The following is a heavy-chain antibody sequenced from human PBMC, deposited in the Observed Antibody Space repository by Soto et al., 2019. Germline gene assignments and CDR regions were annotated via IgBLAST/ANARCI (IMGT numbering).Heavy chain of an antibody. CDR1: VGSISSGGYY. J-gene: IGHJ4*02. V-gene: IGHV4-31*03. CDR2: IYYSGST. D-gene: IGHD2-2*01. CDR3: ARLRGRYCSSTSCYLMYYFDY. Sequence: QVQLQESGPGLVKPSQTLSLTCTVSVGSISSGGYYWSWIRQHPGKGLEWIGYIYYSGSTYYNPSLKSRVTISVDTAKNQFSLKLSSVTAADTAVYYCARLRGRYCSSTSCYLMYYFDYWGQGTLVTVSS.